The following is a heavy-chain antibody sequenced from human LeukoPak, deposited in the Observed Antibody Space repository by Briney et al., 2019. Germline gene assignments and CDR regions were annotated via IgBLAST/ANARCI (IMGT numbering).Heavy chain of an antibody. D-gene: IGHD3-10*02. CDR1: GYAFTGYY. J-gene: IGHJ5*02. V-gene: IGHV1-2*04. CDR3: ARDPIPPHVRGVPFGSYNWFDP. Sequence: ASVKVSCKASGYAFTGYYMHWVRQAPGQGLEWMGWINPNSGGTNYAQKFQGWVTMTRDTSISTAYMELSRLRSDDTAVHYCARDPIPPHVRGVPFGSYNWFDPWGQGTLVTVSS. CDR2: INPNSGGT.